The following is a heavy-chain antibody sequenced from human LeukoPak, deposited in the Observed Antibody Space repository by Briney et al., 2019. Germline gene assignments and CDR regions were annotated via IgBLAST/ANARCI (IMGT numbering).Heavy chain of an antibody. D-gene: IGHD2-2*01. CDR2: IYSGGGT. V-gene: IGHV3-53*01. CDR3: ARGFTSSTSCYLLN. CDR1: GFTFSNYD. J-gene: IGHJ4*02. Sequence: GGSLRLSCAASGFTFSNYDLSWVRQAPGKGLEWVSVIYSGGGTYYADSVKGRFTISRDNSKNTVYLQMNSLRAEDTAIYYCARGFTSSTSCYLLNWGQGTLVTVSS.